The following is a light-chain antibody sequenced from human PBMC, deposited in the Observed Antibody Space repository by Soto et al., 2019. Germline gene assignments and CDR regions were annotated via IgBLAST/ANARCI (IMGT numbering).Light chain of an antibody. V-gene: IGKV1-39*01. CDR2: AAS. Sequence: DIQMTQSPSSLSASVGDRVTITCRASQSISSCLNWYQQKPGKAPKLLIYAASNLQTGVPSRFSCSESGTDFILTISSLHPEDFATYYCQQIYVAPVTFGQGTKVEIK. CDR1: QSISSC. J-gene: IGKJ1*01. CDR3: QQIYVAPVT.